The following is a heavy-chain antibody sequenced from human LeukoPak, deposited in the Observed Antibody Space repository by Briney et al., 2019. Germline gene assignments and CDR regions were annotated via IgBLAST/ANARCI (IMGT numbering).Heavy chain of an antibody. J-gene: IGHJ4*02. Sequence: GGSLRLSCIASGFTFGDYGMSWVRQAPGKGLEWVSGINWNGGSTGYADSVKGRFTISRDNAKNSLYLQMNSLRAEDTALYYCARVGRHYDFWSGLFDYWGQGTLVTVSS. CDR3: ARVGRHYDFWSGLFDY. V-gene: IGHV3-20*04. CDR1: GFTFGDYG. D-gene: IGHD3-3*01. CDR2: INWNGGST.